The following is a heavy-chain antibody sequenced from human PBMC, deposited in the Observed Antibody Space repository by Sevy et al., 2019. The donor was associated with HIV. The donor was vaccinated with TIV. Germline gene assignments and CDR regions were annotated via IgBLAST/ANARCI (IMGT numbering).Heavy chain of an antibody. CDR3: ASLHLGYCSGGSCYHFDY. V-gene: IGHV4-39*01. D-gene: IGHD2-15*01. Sequence: SETLSLTCTVSGGSISSSSYYWGWIRQPPGKGLEWIGCIYYSGSTYYNPSLKSRVTISVDTSKNQFSLKLSSVTAADTAVYYCASLHLGYCSGGSCYHFDYWGQGTLVTVSS. J-gene: IGHJ4*02. CDR2: IYYSGST. CDR1: GGSISSSSYY.